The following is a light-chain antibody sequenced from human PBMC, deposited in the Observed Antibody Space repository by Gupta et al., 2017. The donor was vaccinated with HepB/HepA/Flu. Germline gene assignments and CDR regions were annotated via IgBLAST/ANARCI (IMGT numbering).Light chain of an antibody. V-gene: IGKV3-15*01. Sequence: GMTQSPATLSVSPGERATLSCRASQSVSSNLAWYQQKPGQAPRLLIYGASTRATGIPARFSGSGCGTEFTLTISSRQLEDFAVYYCQRYKNWPPWTFGQGTKVEIK. CDR2: GAS. J-gene: IGKJ1*01. CDR1: QSVSSN. CDR3: QRYKNWPPWT.